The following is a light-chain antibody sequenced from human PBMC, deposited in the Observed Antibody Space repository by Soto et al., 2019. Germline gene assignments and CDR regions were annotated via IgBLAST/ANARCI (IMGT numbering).Light chain of an antibody. CDR2: GAS. J-gene: IGKJ1*01. CDR1: QSVGSD. Sequence: EIVMTQSPTTLSVSPGERATLSCRASQSVGSDLVWYQQKPGQAPSLLIYGASTRATGIPARFSGSGSGTEFTLTISSLQSEDFTLYYCQQYNNWWTFGQGTKVEIK. V-gene: IGKV3-15*01. CDR3: QQYNNWWT.